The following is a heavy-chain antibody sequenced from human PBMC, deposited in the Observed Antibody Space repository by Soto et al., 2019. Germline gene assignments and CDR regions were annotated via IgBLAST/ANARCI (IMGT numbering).Heavy chain of an antibody. J-gene: IGHJ6*02. V-gene: IGHV3-13*05. CDR2: ISAAGDP. Sequence: EVQLVEPGGGLVQPGGSLRLSCEASGFTFRNYDMHWVRQGTGKGLEWVSGISAAGDPDYADSVEGRFSISRENAQNSFLLQMNSLRVGDTAVYYCARTVRDFYGLDVWGQGTTVIVSS. CDR1: GFTFRNYD. CDR3: ARTVRDFYGLDV.